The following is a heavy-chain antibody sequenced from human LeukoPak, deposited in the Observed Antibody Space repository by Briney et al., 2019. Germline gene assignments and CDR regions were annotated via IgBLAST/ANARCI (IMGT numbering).Heavy chain of an antibody. D-gene: IGHD3-3*01. CDR1: GFTFSSYA. V-gene: IGHV3-30*04. Sequence: GGSLRLSCAASGFTFSSYAMHWVRQAPGKGLEWVAVISYDGSNKYYTDSVKGRFTISRDNSKNTVYLQMNSLRADDTAVYYCARDFTPEWFDIHWGQGTLVTVS. CDR3: ARDFTPEWFDIH. CDR2: ISYDGSNK. J-gene: IGHJ4*02.